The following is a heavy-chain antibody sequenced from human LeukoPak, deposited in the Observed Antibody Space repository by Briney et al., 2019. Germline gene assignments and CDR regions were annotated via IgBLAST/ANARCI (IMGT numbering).Heavy chain of an antibody. V-gene: IGHV3-21*01. D-gene: IGHD1-26*01. CDR3: ARDRGWELLPARSVVFDY. CDR1: GFTFSNSA. CDR2: INDVGSHI. Sequence: GGSLRLSCAASGFTFSNSAMNWVRQAPGKGLEWVSSINDVGSHIYYADSVRGRFTISRDNSKNTLYLQMNSLRAEDTAVYYCARDRGWELLPARSVVFDYWGQGTLVTVSS. J-gene: IGHJ4*02.